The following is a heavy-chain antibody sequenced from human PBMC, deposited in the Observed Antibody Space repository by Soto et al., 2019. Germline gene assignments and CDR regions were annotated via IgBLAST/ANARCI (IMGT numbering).Heavy chain of an antibody. J-gene: IGHJ4*02. CDR2: ISSRSSYI. CDR3: ARYGGDLRYSEWLAHLFDH. Sequence: GGSLRLSCAASGFTFSAYSFNWVRQAPGKGLEWVASISSRSSYIYYADSVRGRFLISRDNTKNSVYLQMNSLRAEDTAVYYCARYGGDLRYSEWLAHLFDHWGQGALVTVSS. D-gene: IGHD3-9*01. CDR1: GFTFSAYS. V-gene: IGHV3-21*01.